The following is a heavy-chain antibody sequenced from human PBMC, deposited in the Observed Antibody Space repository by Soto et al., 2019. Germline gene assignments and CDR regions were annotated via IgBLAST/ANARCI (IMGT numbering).Heavy chain of an antibody. CDR3: ARASDYYGSGSYYPSPYYYYGMDV. Sequence: ASVKVSCKASGYTFTSYGISWVRQAPGQGLEWMGWISAYNGNTNYAQKLQGRVTMTTDTSTSTAYMELRSLRSDDTAVYYCARASDYYGSGSYYPSPYYYYGMDVWGQGTTVTVSS. CDR1: GYTFTSYG. V-gene: IGHV1-18*01. J-gene: IGHJ6*02. D-gene: IGHD3-10*01. CDR2: ISAYNGNT.